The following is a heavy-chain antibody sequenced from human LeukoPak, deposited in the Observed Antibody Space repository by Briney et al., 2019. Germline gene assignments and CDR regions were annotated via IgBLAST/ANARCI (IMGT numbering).Heavy chain of an antibody. J-gene: IGHJ4*02. V-gene: IGHV4-61*01. CDR2: IYYSGST. D-gene: IGHD4-17*01. CDR3: ARDTYGDYAYDY. CDR1: GGSVSSGSYY. Sequence: TSETLSLTCTVSGGSVSSGSYYWSWIRQPPGKGLEWIGYIYYSGSTNYNPSLKSRVTISVDTSKNQFSLKLSSVTAADTAVYYCARDTYGDYAYDYWGQGTLVTVSS.